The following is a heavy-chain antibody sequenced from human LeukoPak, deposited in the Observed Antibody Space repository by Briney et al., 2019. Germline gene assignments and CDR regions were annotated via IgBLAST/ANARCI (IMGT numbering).Heavy chain of an antibody. D-gene: IGHD6-19*01. CDR3: ARDSGWFDY. Sequence: SETLSLTCTVSGGSISSYYWSWLRQPPGKGLEWIGYIYYSGSTNYNPSLKSRVTISVDTSKNQFSLKLSSVTAADTAVYYCARDSGWFDYWGQGTLVTVSS. CDR2: IYYSGST. CDR1: GGSISSYY. V-gene: IGHV4-59*01. J-gene: IGHJ5*01.